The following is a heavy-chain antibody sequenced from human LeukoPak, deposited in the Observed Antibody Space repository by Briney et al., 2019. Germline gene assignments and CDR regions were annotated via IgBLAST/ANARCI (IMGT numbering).Heavy chain of an antibody. CDR3: ARALSTHFDP. CDR2: ISTNSEYI. V-gene: IGHV3-11*05. J-gene: IGHJ5*02. D-gene: IGHD2-2*01. CDR1: GFTFSDYD. Sequence: GGSLRLSCAASGFTFSDYDMSWIRQAPGKGLESVSYISTNSEYIKDADSVKGRFTISRDNAKNSLYLQMNSLGAEDTAVYYCARALSTHFDPWGQGTLVTVSS.